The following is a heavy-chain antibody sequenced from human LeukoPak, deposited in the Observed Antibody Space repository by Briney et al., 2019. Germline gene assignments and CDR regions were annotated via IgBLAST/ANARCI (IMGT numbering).Heavy chain of an antibody. V-gene: IGHV3-23*01. J-gene: IGHJ4*02. Sequence: GRSLRLSCAASGFTFGSYAMSWVRQAPGKGLEWVSGISGSGGSTNYADSVKGRFTISRDNSKNTLFLQMNSLRAEDTAVYYCAKRFAFGEPPDYWGQGTLVTVSS. CDR1: GFTFGSYA. D-gene: IGHD3-10*01. CDR3: AKRFAFGEPPDY. CDR2: ISGSGGST.